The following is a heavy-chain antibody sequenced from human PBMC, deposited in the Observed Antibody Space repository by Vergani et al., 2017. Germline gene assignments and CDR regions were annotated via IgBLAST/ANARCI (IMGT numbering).Heavy chain of an antibody. Sequence: QLQLQESGPGLVKPSETLSLTCTVSGGSISSGDYYWSWIRQPPGKGLEWIGYIYYSGSTYYNPSLKSRVTISVDTSKNQFSLKLSSVTAADTAVYYCARGYYDSSGYYLDAFDIWGQGTMVTVSS. V-gene: IGHV4-30-4*01. D-gene: IGHD3-22*01. CDR3: ARGYYDSSGYYLDAFDI. J-gene: IGHJ3*02. CDR1: GGSISSGDYY. CDR2: IYYSGST.